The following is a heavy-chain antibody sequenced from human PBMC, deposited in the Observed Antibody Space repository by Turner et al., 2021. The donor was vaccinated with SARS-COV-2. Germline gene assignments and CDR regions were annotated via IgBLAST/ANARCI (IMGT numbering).Heavy chain of an antibody. CDR3: ARGDVVGADFDF. Sequence: QVQLLQSGDEVKKPGASVKVSCKASGYRFTNYYMHWVRQAPGQGLEWMGIINGRGDVTGYAEKFQGRVTMTTDTSTRTVYMKVKSLRSDDTAVYFCARGDVVGADFDFWGQGTLVTVSP. V-gene: IGHV1-46*03. D-gene: IGHD1-26*01. CDR1: GYRFTNYY. CDR2: INGRGDVT. J-gene: IGHJ4*02.